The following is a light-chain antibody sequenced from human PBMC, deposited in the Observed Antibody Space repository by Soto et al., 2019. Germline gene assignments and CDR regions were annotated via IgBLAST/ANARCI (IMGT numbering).Light chain of an antibody. CDR2: DVS. CDR3: CSYAGSSTYV. V-gene: IGLV2-11*01. CDR1: SSDVGGYNY. J-gene: IGLJ1*01. Sequence: QSVLTQPRSVSGSPGQSVTISCTGTSSDVGGYNYVSWYQQHPGKAPKLMIFDVSKRPSGVPDRFSGSKSANTASLTISGVQAEDEADYYCCSYAGSSTYVFGTGTKVTVL.